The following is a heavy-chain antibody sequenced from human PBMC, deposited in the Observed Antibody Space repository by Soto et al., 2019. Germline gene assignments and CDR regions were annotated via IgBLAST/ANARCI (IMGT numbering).Heavy chain of an antibody. CDR3: ATSYGSGSTHFDY. Sequence: QVQLVQSGAEVKKPGSSVKVSCTASGGTFNSYTINWVRQAPGQGLEWVGRVNPIVGMSNSAQKFQGRVTITADKSTSKAYMDLSSPKSDDTAVYYCATSYGSGSTHFDYWGQGTLVTVSS. J-gene: IGHJ4*02. CDR2: VNPIVGMS. V-gene: IGHV1-69*02. CDR1: GGTFNSYT. D-gene: IGHD3-10*01.